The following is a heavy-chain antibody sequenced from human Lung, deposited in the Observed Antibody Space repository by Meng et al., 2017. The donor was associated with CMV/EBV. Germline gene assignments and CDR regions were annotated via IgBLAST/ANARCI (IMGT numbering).Heavy chain of an antibody. CDR2: IYYSGSS. Sequence: CTVSGGSISSSSYYWGWIRQPPGKGLEWIGGIYYSGSSYYNPSLKSRVTISVDTSKNQFSLKLSSVTAADTAVYYCARHDREGDYFDYWGQGTLVTVSS. CDR3: ARHDREGDYFDY. D-gene: IGHD1-26*01. CDR1: GGSISSSSYY. J-gene: IGHJ4*02. V-gene: IGHV4-39*01.